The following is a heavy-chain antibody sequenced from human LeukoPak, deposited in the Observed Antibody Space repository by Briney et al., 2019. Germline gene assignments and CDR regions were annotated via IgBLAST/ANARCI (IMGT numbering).Heavy chain of an antibody. CDR1: GFTFSSYE. J-gene: IGHJ3*02. V-gene: IGHV3-48*03. Sequence: GGSLRLSCAASGFTFSSYEMNWARQAPGKGLEWVSYISSSGSTIYYADSVKGRFTISRDNSKNTLYLQMNSLRAEDTAVYYCAKDYYGSGSDAFEIWGQGTMVTVSS. D-gene: IGHD3-10*01. CDR3: AKDYYGSGSDAFEI. CDR2: ISSSGSTI.